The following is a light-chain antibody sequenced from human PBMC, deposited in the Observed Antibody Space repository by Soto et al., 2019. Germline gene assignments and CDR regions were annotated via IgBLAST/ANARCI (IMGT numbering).Light chain of an antibody. J-gene: IGKJ1*01. Sequence: DIQMTQSPSSLSTSVGDRVTITCRASQAISIYLAWYQPKPGKVPKLLIYAASTLQSGVPSRFSGSGSGTDFTLTISSLQPEDVATYYCQKYNSAPPTFGQGTKVEIK. V-gene: IGKV1-27*01. CDR2: AAS. CDR3: QKYNSAPPT. CDR1: QAISIY.